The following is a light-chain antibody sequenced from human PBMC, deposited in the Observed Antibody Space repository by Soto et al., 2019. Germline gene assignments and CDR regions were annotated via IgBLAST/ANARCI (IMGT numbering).Light chain of an antibody. V-gene: IGKV3-20*01. CDR2: GAS. J-gene: IGKJ4*01. CDR3: QEYGRSPALT. Sequence: EIVLTQSPGTLSLSPGERATLSCRASQTVSGSQTISGNYLAWYQQKPGQAPRLLIFGASNRATGIPDRFSGSGSGTDFTLTISRLEPEDFAVYYCQEYGRSPALTFGGGTKVEIK. CDR1: QTVSGSQTISGNY.